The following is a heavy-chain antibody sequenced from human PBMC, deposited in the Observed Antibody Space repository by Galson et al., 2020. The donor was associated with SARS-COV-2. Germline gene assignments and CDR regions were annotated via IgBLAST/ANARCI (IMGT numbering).Heavy chain of an antibody. J-gene: IGHJ2*01. CDR2: ISGSTSYK. CDR1: GFTFSDHN. CDR3: ARDMGTGFRMYWYFDL. Sequence: GESLKISCSASGFTFSDHNMIWVRQAPGKGLEWVSSISGSTSYKYYADSVKRRFTISRDNAKNSLYLQMDSLRAEDTGVYYCARDMGTGFRMYWYFDLWGRGTLVTV. D-gene: IGHD2-8*02. V-gene: IGHV3-21*01.